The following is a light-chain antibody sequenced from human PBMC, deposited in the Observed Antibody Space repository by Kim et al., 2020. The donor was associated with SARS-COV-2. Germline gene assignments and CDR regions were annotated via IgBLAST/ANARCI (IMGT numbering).Light chain of an antibody. Sequence: QRVTISCTGSSSNSGAGYDVHWYQHLPGTAPKLLIYGNNNRPSGVPDRFSGSKSGTSASLAITGLQAEDETDYYCQSYDSSLSGWVFGGGTKLTVL. J-gene: IGLJ3*02. CDR3: QSYDSSLSGWV. CDR1: SSNSGAGYD. CDR2: GNN. V-gene: IGLV1-40*01.